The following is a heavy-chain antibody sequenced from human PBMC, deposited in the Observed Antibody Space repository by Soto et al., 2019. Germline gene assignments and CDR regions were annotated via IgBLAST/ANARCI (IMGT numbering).Heavy chain of an antibody. CDR1: GYTFTSYD. Sequence: QVQLVQSGAEEKKPGASVKVACKASGYTFTSYDMHWVRQAPGQRLEWTGWINAGNGNTKYSHKFQGRVTITRDTSSSTASMKMGSLRSEDMAVHSCASVAMAAAAVYGMAAGGQGPTVTVSS. J-gene: IGHJ6*02. CDR2: INAGNGNT. D-gene: IGHD6-13*01. CDR3: ASVAMAAAAVYGMAA. V-gene: IGHV1-3*05.